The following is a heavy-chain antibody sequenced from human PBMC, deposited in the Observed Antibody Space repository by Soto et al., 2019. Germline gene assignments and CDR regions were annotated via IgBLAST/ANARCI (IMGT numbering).Heavy chain of an antibody. CDR3: ASNSGELGYCSGGSCYIAFDI. CDR2: IKRDGSET. CDR1: TFIFSAYW. J-gene: IGHJ3*02. D-gene: IGHD2-15*01. Sequence: PGGSLRLSCAAPTFIFSAYWMTWVRQAPGKGLEWVANIKRDGSETHYADSVKGRFTISRDNAKNSLYLQMNSLRAEDTAVYYCASNSGELGYCSGGSCYIAFDIWGQGTMVTVSS. V-gene: IGHV3-7*03.